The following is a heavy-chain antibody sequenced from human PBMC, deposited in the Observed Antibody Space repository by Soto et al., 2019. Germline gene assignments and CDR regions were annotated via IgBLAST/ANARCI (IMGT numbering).Heavy chain of an antibody. D-gene: IGHD2-8*01. V-gene: IGHV3-7*01. CDR2: IKQDGSEK. Sequence: PRLSCAASGFTFSSYWMSWVRQAPGKGLEWVANIKQDGSEKYYVDSVKGRFTISRDNAKNSLYLQMNSLRAEDTAVYYCARGDYTPIQLGYCTNGVRPPGYYGMDVWGQGTTVTVPS. J-gene: IGHJ6*02. CDR1: GFTFSSYW. CDR3: ARGDYTPIQLGYCTNGVRPPGYYGMDV.